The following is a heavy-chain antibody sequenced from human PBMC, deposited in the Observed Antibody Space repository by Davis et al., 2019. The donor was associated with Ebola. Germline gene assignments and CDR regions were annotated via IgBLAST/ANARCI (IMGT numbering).Heavy chain of an antibody. V-gene: IGHV3-23*01. CDR2: ISGSGGST. CDR1: GFTFSSYA. J-gene: IGHJ5*02. Sequence: GGSLRLSCAASGFTFSSYAMSWVRQAPGKGLEWVSAISGSGGSTYYADSVKGRFTISRDNSKNTLYLQMNSLRAEDTAVYYCARDYYGSGSYPLNWFDPWGQGTLVTVSS. D-gene: IGHD3-10*01. CDR3: ARDYYGSGSYPLNWFDP.